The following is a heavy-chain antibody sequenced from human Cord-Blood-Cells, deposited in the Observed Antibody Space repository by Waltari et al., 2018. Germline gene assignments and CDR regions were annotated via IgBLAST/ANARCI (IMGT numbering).Heavy chain of an antibody. CDR1: GGSFSGSY. CDR3: ARGLRGDRDIVATIDY. Sequence: QVQLQQWGAGLLKPSETLSLTCAVYGGSFSGSYWSWIRQPPGKGLGWIGEINHSGSTNYNPSLKSRVTISVDTSKNQFSLKLSSVTAADTAVYYCARGLRGDRDIVATIDYWGQGTLVTVSS. J-gene: IGHJ4*02. D-gene: IGHD5-12*01. CDR2: INHSGST. V-gene: IGHV4-34*01.